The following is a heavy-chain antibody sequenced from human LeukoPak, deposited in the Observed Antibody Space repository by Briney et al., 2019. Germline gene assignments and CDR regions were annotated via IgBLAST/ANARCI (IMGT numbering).Heavy chain of an antibody. CDR2: IIPILGIA. Sequence: SVKVSCKASGGTFSSDAISWVRQAPGQGLEWMGRIIPILGIANYAQKFQGRVTITADKSTSTAYMELSSLRSEDTAVYYCARSSIAARSFDYWGQGTLVTVSS. V-gene: IGHV1-69*04. CDR3: ARSSIAARSFDY. D-gene: IGHD6-6*01. J-gene: IGHJ4*02. CDR1: GGTFSSDA.